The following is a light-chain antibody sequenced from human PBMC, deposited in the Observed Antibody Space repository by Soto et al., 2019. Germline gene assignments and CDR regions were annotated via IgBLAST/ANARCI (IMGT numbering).Light chain of an antibody. Sequence: ESVLTQSPATLSLSPGERATLSCRASQSVSSYLACYQQKPGKAPRLLIYDASNSATGNPARFSGSGSGTYFTLTISCPEREDFALYYCTQRSNWPAYTFGQGTKLEIK. J-gene: IGKJ2*01. CDR3: TQRSNWPAYT. CDR2: DAS. CDR1: QSVSSY. V-gene: IGKV3-11*01.